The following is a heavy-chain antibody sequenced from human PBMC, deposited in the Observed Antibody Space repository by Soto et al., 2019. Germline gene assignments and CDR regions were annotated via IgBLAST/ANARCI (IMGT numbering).Heavy chain of an antibody. V-gene: IGHV1-18*01. CDR1: GYTFTSYG. Sequence: QVQLVQSGAEVKKPGASVKVSCKASGYTFTSYGISWVRQAPGQGLEWMGWISTYNGNTKYAQKLQGRVTMTTETSTSTAYMELRSLRSDDTAVFYCSREMVRGVESDYWGQGTLVTVSS. J-gene: IGHJ4*02. D-gene: IGHD3-10*01. CDR3: SREMVRGVESDY. CDR2: ISTYNGNT.